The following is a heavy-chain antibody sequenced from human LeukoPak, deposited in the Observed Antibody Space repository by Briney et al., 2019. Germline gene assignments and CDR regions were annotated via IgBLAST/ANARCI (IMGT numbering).Heavy chain of an antibody. CDR3: ATYYDSSGYGVGFDY. J-gene: IGHJ4*02. Sequence: GSLRLSCAASGFTFSGSAMHWIRQPPGKGLEWIGEINHSGSTNYNPSLKSRVTISVDTSKNQFSLKLSSVTAADTAVYYCATYYDSSGYGVGFDYWGQGTLVTVSS. CDR2: INHSGST. D-gene: IGHD3-22*01. CDR1: GFTFSGSA. V-gene: IGHV4-34*08.